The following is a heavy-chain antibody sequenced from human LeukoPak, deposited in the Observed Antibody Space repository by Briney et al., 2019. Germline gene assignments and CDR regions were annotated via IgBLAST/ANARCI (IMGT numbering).Heavy chain of an antibody. CDR1: GFTFSNYA. CDR3: ARASDSTGYPQLPFDY. D-gene: IGHD3-22*01. CDR2: FSGVGGGGST. Sequence: PGGSLRLSFAASGFTFSNYAMSWVRQAPGKGLEWVSGFSGVGGGGSTFYADSVKGRFTISRDNSKSTLYLQMNTLRAEDTALYYCARASDSTGYPQLPFDYWGQGTLVTVSS. J-gene: IGHJ4*02. V-gene: IGHV3-23*01.